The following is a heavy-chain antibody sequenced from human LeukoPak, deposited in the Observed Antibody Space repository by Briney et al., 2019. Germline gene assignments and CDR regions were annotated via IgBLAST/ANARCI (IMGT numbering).Heavy chain of an antibody. CDR3: ARDEGRGYCSGGSCYLRDAFDI. CDR1: GGSISSGDYY. D-gene: IGHD2-15*01. CDR2: IYYSGST. J-gene: IGHJ3*02. V-gene: IGHV4-30-4*01. Sequence: SETLSLACTVSGGSISSGDYYWSWIRQPPGKGLEWIGYIYYSGSTYYNPSLKSRVTISVDTSKNQFSLKLSSVTAADTAVYYCARDEGRGYCSGGSCYLRDAFDIWGQGTMVTVSS.